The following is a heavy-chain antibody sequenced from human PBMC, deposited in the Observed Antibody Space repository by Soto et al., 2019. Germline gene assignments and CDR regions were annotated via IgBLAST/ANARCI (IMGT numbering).Heavy chain of an antibody. V-gene: IGHV2-5*01. CDR3: AREGAIVPRFFDP. CDR2: IYWIDDK. CDR1: GFSLNTNGVG. J-gene: IGHJ5*02. D-gene: IGHD1-26*01. Sequence: SGPTLVNPTQTLTLLCTFSGFSLNTNGVGVGWNRHLPGKALEWLALIYWIDDKRYSPSLKSRLTITKDTSKNLVVLTMTNLDPVDTATYYCAREGAIVPRFFDPWGQGTVVTVSS.